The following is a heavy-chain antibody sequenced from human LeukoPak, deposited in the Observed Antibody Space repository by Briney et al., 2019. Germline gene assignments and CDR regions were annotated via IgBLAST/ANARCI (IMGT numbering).Heavy chain of an antibody. V-gene: IGHV4-4*02. Sequence: PGGSLRLSCAASGFTFSSYSMNWVRQPPGKGLEWIGEIYHSGSTNYNPSLKSRVTISVDKSKNQFSLKLSSVTAADTAVYYCASVVVVPAAISSFYFDYWGQGTLVTVSS. CDR1: GFTFSSYSM. CDR2: IYHSGST. CDR3: ASVVVVPAAISSFYFDY. J-gene: IGHJ4*02. D-gene: IGHD2-2*01.